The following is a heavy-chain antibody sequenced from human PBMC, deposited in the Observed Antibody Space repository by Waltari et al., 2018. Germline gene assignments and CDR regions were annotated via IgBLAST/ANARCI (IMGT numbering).Heavy chain of an antibody. D-gene: IGHD6-6*01. CDR2: INTDTGNP. J-gene: IGHJ2*01. CDR3: ARKIGDTSSAWYFDL. Sequence: QVQLVQSGSELKEPGASVKISCQASGYTFTNYPINWVRQAPGQGLEWMGWINTDTGNPTYAQGFTWPFVFPLDTSVSTAYLQISSLKAEDTAVYYCARKIGDTSSAWYFDLWGRGSLVTVSS. V-gene: IGHV7-4-1*02. CDR1: GYTFTNYP.